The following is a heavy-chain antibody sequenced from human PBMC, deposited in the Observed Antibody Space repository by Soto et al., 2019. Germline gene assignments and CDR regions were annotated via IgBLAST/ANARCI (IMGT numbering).Heavy chain of an antibody. CDR3: AKGRRSTEKDIAVMLAAASSIQH. Sequence: GGSLRLSCVASGFTFSDYAMTWVRQAPGKGLEWVSVISATGATTYYADYVRGRFTISRDNSKNTLNLQMNDLRVEDTAVIYCAKGRRSTEKDIAVMLAAASSIQHWGQGTLVTVSS. CDR2: ISATGATT. CDR1: GFTFSDYA. D-gene: IGHD2-15*01. V-gene: IGHV3-23*01. J-gene: IGHJ1*01.